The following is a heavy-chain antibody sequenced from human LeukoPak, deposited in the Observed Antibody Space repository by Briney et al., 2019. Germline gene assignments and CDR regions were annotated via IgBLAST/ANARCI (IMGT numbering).Heavy chain of an antibody. J-gene: IGHJ4*02. Sequence: PETLSLTCTVSGGSISSDHYSWAWIRQPPGKGLEWIGTIYFSGTTYYNPSLKSRITMSVDTSKKQFSLKLNSVTAADTAMYFCTRQELTGTGRGFFNYWGQGNLVTVSS. CDR1: GGSISSDHYS. CDR3: TRQELTGTGRGFFNY. D-gene: IGHD1-20*01. CDR2: IYFSGTT. V-gene: IGHV4-39*01.